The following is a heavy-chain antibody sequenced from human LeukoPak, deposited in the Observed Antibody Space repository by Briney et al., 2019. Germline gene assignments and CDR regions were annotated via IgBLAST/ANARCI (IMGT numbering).Heavy chain of an antibody. CDR3: ARDGPYDSSGYFDY. CDR1: GLTFSSYA. Sequence: GGSLRLSCAASGLTFSSYAMHWVRQAPGKGLEWVSYISSSGSTIYYADSVKGRFTISRDNAKNALYLQMDSLRAEDTAVYYCARDGPYDSSGYFDYWGQGTLVTVSS. V-gene: IGHV3-48*03. CDR2: ISSSGSTI. J-gene: IGHJ4*02. D-gene: IGHD3-22*01.